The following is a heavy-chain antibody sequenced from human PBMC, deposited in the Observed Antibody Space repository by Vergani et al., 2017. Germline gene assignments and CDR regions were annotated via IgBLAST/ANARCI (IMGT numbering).Heavy chain of an antibody. D-gene: IGHD2-15*01. CDR2: INPNSCGT. V-gene: IGHV1-2*02. J-gene: IGHJ4*02. CDR1: GYTFTGYY. Sequence: QVQLVQSGAEVKKPGASVKVSCKASGYTFTGYYMHWVRQAPGQGLEWMGWINPNSCGTNYAQKFQGRVTMTRDTSISTAYMELSRLRSDDTAVYYCARDREVVDYYFDYWGQGTLVTVSS. CDR3: ARDREVVDYYFDY.